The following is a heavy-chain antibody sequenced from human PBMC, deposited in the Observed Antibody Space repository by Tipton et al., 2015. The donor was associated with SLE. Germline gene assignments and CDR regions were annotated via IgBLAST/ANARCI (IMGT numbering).Heavy chain of an antibody. D-gene: IGHD3-9*01. Sequence: LRLSCAVYGGSFSGYYWSWIRQPPGKGLEWIGEINHSGSTNYNPSLKSRVTISVDTSKNQFSLKLSSVTAADTAVYYCARGGGYDMLTGYYDYWGQGTLVTVSS. J-gene: IGHJ4*02. V-gene: IGHV4-34*01. CDR3: ARGGGYDMLTGYYDY. CDR2: INHSGST. CDR1: GGSFSGYY.